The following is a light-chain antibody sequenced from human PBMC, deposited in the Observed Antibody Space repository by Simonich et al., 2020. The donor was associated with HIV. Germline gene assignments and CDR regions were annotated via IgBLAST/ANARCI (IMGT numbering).Light chain of an antibody. CDR1: QSVLYRSNNKNY. CDR3: QQYYSTPTWT. CDR2: WAS. Sequence: DIVMTQSPDSLAVSLGERATINCKSSQSVLYRSNNKNYLAWNHQKPGQPPKLLIYWASTREAGVPDRFSGSGSGTDFTLTISSLQAEDVAVYYCQQYYSTPTWTFGQGTKVEIK. V-gene: IGKV4-1*01. J-gene: IGKJ1*01.